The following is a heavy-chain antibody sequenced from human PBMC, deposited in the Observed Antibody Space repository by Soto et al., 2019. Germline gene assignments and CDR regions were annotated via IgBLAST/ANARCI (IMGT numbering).Heavy chain of an antibody. J-gene: IGHJ2*01. D-gene: IGHD2-15*01. CDR2: IIPIFGTA. CDR1: GGTFSSYA. V-gene: IGHV1-69*12. Sequence: QVQLVQSGAEVKKPGSSVKVSCKASGGTFSSYAISWVRQAPGQGLEWMGGIIPIFGTANYAQKFQGRVTITADASTSTAYMEPSSLRAEDTAVYYCARVVTVVKSFHYWYFDLWGRGTLVTVSS. CDR3: ARVVTVVKSFHYWYFDL.